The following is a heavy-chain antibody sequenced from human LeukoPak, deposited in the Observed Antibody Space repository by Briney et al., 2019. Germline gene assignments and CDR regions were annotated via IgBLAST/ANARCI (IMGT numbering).Heavy chain of an antibody. Sequence: GGSLRLSCEASGFTFSSYAMSWVGRAPGKGLDWVSAISGSGGSTYYADSVKGRFTISRDNSKNTLYLQMNSLRAEDTAVYYCAKGTYYDFWSGYSYFDYWGQGTLVTVSS. CDR1: GFTFSSYA. D-gene: IGHD3-3*01. J-gene: IGHJ4*02. V-gene: IGHV3-23*01. CDR2: ISGSGGST. CDR3: AKGTYYDFWSGYSYFDY.